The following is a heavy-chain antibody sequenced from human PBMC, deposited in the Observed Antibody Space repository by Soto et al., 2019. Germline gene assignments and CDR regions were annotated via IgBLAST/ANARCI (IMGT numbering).Heavy chain of an antibody. V-gene: IGHV4-34*01. D-gene: IGHD2-15*01. J-gene: IGHJ5*02. CDR2: INHSGST. CDR1: GGSFSGYY. Sequence: SETLSLTCAVYGGSFSGYYWSWIRQPPGKGLEWIGEINHSGSTNYNPSLKSRVTISVDTSKNQFSLKLSSVTAADTAVYYCARGLVVVVAASFWFDPWGQGTLVTVSS. CDR3: ARGLVVVVAASFWFDP.